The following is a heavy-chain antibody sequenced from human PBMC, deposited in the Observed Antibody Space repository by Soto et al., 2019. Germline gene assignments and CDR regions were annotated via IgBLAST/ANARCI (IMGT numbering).Heavy chain of an antibody. CDR2: ISSNGGST. Sequence: PGGSLRLSCSSSGFTSSSYAMHWVRQAPGKGLEYVSAISSNGGSTYYADSVKGRFTISRDNSKNTLYLQMSSLRAEDTAVYYCVKDTTYSSSSRYYSYGMDVWGQGTTVTVSS. J-gene: IGHJ6*02. CDR3: VKDTTYSSSSRYYSYGMDV. D-gene: IGHD6-6*01. CDR1: GFTSSSYA. V-gene: IGHV3-64D*08.